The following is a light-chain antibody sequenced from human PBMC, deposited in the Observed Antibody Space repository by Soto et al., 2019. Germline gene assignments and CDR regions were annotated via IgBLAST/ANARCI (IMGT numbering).Light chain of an antibody. CDR3: SSYTSSSTVI. J-gene: IGLJ2*01. V-gene: IGLV2-14*03. CDR1: SSDVGGYNY. CDR2: DVD. Sequence: QSALTQPASISGSPGQSITTSCTGTSSDVGGYNYVSWYQQYPGKAPKLMIYDVDNRPSGVSNRFSGSKSGKTASLTISGLQAEDEADYYCSSYTSSSTVIFGGGTKLTVL.